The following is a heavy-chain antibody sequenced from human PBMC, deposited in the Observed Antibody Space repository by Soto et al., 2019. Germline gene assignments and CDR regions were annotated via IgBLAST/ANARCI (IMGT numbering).Heavy chain of an antibody. V-gene: IGHV3-30*18. J-gene: IGHJ4*02. D-gene: IGHD3-22*01. CDR3: AKGGYYYDSSGYYFDY. CDR1: GFTFSSYG. CDR2: ISYDGSNK. Sequence: QVQLVESGGGVVQPGRSLRLSCAASGFTFSSYGMHWVRQAPGKGLEWVAVISYDGSNKYYADSVKGRFTISRDNSKNTLYLQMNSLRADDTAVYYCAKGGYYYDSSGYYFDYWGQGTLVTVSS.